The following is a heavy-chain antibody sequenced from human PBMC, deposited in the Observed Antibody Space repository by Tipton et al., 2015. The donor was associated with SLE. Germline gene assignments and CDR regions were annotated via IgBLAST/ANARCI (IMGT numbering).Heavy chain of an antibody. CDR1: GGSISSSSYY. D-gene: IGHD5-18*01. J-gene: IGHJ4*02. CDR3: AREIGYGNDY. CDR2: IYYSGST. Sequence: TLSLTCTVSGGSISSSSYYRGWIRQPPGKGLEWIGSIYYSGSTYYNPSLKSRVTISVDTSKNQFSLKLSSVTAADTAVYYCAREIGYGNDYWGQGTLVTVSS. V-gene: IGHV4-39*07.